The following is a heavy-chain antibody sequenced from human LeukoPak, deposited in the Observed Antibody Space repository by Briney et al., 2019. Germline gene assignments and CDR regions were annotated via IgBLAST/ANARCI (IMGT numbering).Heavy chain of an antibody. D-gene: IGHD1-26*01. Sequence: PGGSLRLSCAASGFTFSSYAMSWVRQAPGKGLEWVSGISGGGSSTYYADSVKGRFTISRDNSEDTLYLQMSSLRAEDTAVYYCAKDLYSGSHAECFQHWGQGTLVTVSS. CDR1: GFTFSSYA. CDR3: AKDLYSGSHAECFQH. J-gene: IGHJ1*01. V-gene: IGHV3-23*01. CDR2: ISGGGSST.